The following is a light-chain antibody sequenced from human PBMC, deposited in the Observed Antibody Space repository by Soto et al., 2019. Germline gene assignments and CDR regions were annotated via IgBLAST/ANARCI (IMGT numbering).Light chain of an antibody. CDR2: GAS. J-gene: IGKJ1*01. CDR1: HSVSSN. V-gene: IGKV3-15*01. Sequence: EIVMTQSPATLSVSPGERAPLSCRASHSVSSNLSWYKQKPDQAPRLLIYGASTRATGIPARFSGSGSGTEFTLTIGSLQSEDFAVYYCQQYNNWPPWTFGQGTQVEVK. CDR3: QQYNNWPPWT.